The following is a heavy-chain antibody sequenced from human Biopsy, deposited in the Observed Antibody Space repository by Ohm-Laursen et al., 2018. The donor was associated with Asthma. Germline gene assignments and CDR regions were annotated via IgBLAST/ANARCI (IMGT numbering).Heavy chain of an antibody. CDR2: ISSSSSTI. CDR1: GFTFSSYS. D-gene: IGHD3-22*01. Sequence: SLRLSCAASGFTFSSYSMNWVRQAPGKGLEWVSYISSSSSTIYYADSVKGRFTIPRDNAKNSLYLQMNSLRAEDTAVYYCTRREYSDSRISPLDLWGHGTMVTVSS. V-gene: IGHV3-48*01. CDR3: TRREYSDSRISPLDL. J-gene: IGHJ3*01.